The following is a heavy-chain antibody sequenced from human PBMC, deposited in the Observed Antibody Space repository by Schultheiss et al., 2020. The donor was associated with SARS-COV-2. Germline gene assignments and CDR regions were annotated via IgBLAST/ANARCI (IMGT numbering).Heavy chain of an antibody. Sequence: GGSLRLSCAASGFTFSNAWMNWVRQAPGKGLEWVANIKQDGSEKYYVDSVKGRFTISRDNAKNSLYLQMNSLRDEDTAVYYCAKSSGSYTGGMDVWGQGTTVTVSS. CDR1: GFTFSNAW. CDR3: AKSSGSYTGGMDV. CDR2: IKQDGSEK. V-gene: IGHV3-7*01. J-gene: IGHJ6*02. D-gene: IGHD3-10*01.